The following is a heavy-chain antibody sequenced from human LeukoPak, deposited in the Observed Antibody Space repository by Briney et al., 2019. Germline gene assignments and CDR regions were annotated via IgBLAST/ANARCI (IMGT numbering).Heavy chain of an antibody. Sequence: SETLSLTCTVSGGSISSGGYYWSWIRQHPGKDLEWIGYIYYSGSTYYNPSLKSRVTISVDTSKNQFSLKLSSVTAADTAVYYCARGLDYYDSSGCYYFDYWGQGTLVTVSS. CDR1: GGSISSGGYY. D-gene: IGHD3-22*01. CDR2: IYYSGST. J-gene: IGHJ4*02. CDR3: ARGLDYYDSSGCYYFDY. V-gene: IGHV4-31*03.